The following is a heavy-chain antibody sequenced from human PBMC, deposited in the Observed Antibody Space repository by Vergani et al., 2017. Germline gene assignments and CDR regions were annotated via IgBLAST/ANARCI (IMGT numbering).Heavy chain of an antibody. V-gene: IGHV3-23*01. CDR2: ISGPGLST. CDR1: GFTFSNSA. Sequence: EVHLLESGGGLVQSGGSLRLSCAASGFTFSNSAVSWVRQAPGRGLAWVSSISGPGLSTYYADSVKGRFSISRDNSKNTLYLQMNSLRAEDTAIYYCAKNNRYSGYQAYFDYWGQGTLVTVSS. D-gene: IGHD5-12*01. J-gene: IGHJ4*02. CDR3: AKNNRYSGYQAYFDY.